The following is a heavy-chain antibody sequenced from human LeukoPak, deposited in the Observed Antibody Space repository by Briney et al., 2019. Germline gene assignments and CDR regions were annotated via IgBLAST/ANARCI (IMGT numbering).Heavy chain of an antibody. CDR1: GVPFSGYY. V-gene: IGHV4-34*01. CDR3: ARGSSAVAYYYGSGSYSLFGY. D-gene: IGHD3-10*01. CDR2: INHSGST. Sequence: SETLSLTCAVYGVPFSGYYWSWIRQPPGKGLEWIGEINHSGSTNYNPSLKSRVTISVDTSKNQFSLKLSSVTAADTAVYYCARGSSAVAYYYGSGSYSLFGYWGQGTLVTVSS. J-gene: IGHJ4*02.